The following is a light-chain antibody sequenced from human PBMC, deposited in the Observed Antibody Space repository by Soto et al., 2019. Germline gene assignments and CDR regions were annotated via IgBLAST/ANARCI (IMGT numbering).Light chain of an antibody. CDR1: QSINRKY. V-gene: IGKV3-20*01. CDR2: GAS. CDR3: QQYGDSPVT. J-gene: IGKJ4*01. Sequence: EIVLTQSPGTLSLSPGERATLSGRSSQSINRKYLAWYQQTPGQAPRLLMYGASSRATGIPDRFSGSGSGTDFTLTISRLEPEDFAVYYCQQYGDSPVTFGGGTKWIS.